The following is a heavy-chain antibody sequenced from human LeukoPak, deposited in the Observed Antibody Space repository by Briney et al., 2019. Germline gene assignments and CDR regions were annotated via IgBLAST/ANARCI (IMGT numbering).Heavy chain of an antibody. CDR2: INHSGST. CDR3: ARAYDYVWGSQDAFDI. Sequence: SETLSLTCAVYGGSFSGYYWSWIRQPPGKGLEWIGEINHSGSTNYNPSLKSRVTISVDTSKNQFSLKLSSVTAADTAVYYCARAYDYVWGSQDAFDIWGQGTMVTVSS. CDR1: GGSFSGYY. D-gene: IGHD3-16*01. V-gene: IGHV4-34*01. J-gene: IGHJ3*02.